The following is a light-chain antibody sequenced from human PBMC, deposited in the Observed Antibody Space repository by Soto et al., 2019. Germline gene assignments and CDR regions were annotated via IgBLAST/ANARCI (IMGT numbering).Light chain of an antibody. CDR3: RQYYSYPPT. CDR2: AAS. CDR1: QGISCY. Sequence: AIRMTQSPSTFSASAGDTVTITCRASQGISCYLAWYQQKPGKPPKLLIYAASTLQSGVPSRFSGSGSGTDVTITISSLQYADFATSYCRQYYSYPPTFGHGTKVDI. V-gene: IGKV1-8*01. J-gene: IGKJ3*01.